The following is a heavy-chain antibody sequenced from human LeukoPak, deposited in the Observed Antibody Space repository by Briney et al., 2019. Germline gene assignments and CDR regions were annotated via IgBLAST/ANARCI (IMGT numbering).Heavy chain of an antibody. Sequence: GGSLRLSCAASGFSYSSHAMTWVRQAAGKGPEWVSGISGSGDNTHYAVSVKGRFTISRDNSKNTLYLHMSGLIAEDTAVYYCAKVGDDFWSGYYSFFDSWGQGTLVTVSS. J-gene: IGHJ4*02. CDR3: AKVGDDFWSGYYSFFDS. V-gene: IGHV3-23*01. CDR2: ISGSGDNT. D-gene: IGHD3-3*01. CDR1: GFSYSSHA.